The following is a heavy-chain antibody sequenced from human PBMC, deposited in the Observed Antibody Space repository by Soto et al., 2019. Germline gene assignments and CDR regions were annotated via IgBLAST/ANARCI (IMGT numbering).Heavy chain of an antibody. CDR3: ARPSGGDSKTSDAFDI. CDR2: IYPGDSDT. J-gene: IGHJ3*02. Sequence: PGESLKISCKGSGYSFTGYWIGWVRQMPGKGLECMGIIYPGDSDTRYSPSFQGQVTISADKSISTAYLQWSSLKASDTAMYYCARPSGGDSKTSDAFDIWGQGPMVTVSS. V-gene: IGHV5-51*01. CDR1: GYSFTGYW. D-gene: IGHD4-17*01.